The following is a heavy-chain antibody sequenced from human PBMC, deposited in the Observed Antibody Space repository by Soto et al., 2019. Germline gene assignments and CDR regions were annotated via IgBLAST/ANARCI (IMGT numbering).Heavy chain of an antibody. CDR3: ARDVVGATDLMWYYYYVMDV. Sequence: QVQLVQSGAEVKKPGASVKVSCKASGYTFTSYGISCVRQAPGQGLELMGWISAYNGNTNYAPKLEGRVTMTTDTSTSTAYMELRSLRSDDTAVYYCARDVVGATDLMWYYYYVMDVWGQGTTVTVSS. CDR1: GYTFTSYG. CDR2: ISAYNGNT. J-gene: IGHJ6*02. V-gene: IGHV1-18*01. D-gene: IGHD1-26*01.